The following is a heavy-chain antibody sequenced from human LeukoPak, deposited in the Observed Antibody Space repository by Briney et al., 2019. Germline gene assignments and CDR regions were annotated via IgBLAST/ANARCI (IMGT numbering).Heavy chain of an antibody. V-gene: IGHV3-48*01. J-gene: IGHJ4*02. Sequence: PGGSLRLSCAASGFTFSSYSMNWVRQAPGKGLEWVSYISSSSSTIYYADSVKGRFTISRDNAKNSLYLQMNSLRAEDTAVYYCAREVGYYYESSGSLTQGFDYWGQGTLVTVSS. D-gene: IGHD3-22*01. CDR2: ISSSSSTI. CDR3: AREVGYYYESSGSLTQGFDY. CDR1: GFTFSSYS.